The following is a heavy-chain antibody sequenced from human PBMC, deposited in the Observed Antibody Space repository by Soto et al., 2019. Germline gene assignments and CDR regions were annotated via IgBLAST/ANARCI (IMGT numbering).Heavy chain of an antibody. V-gene: IGHV2-26*01. CDR3: ARERDYYDTTHFHWVKNFDF. D-gene: IGHD3-9*01. Sequence: QVTLTESGPVVVNPTEPLTLTCTVSGFSLINGRLGVSWIRQSPGKAPEWLAHIFANDEKSYRTSLKHRLTISKDTSRSQVVLTMTNADPVDSATYYCARERDYYDTTHFHWVKNFDFWGQGTLVTVSS. CDR2: IFANDEK. CDR1: GFSLINGRLG. J-gene: IGHJ4*02.